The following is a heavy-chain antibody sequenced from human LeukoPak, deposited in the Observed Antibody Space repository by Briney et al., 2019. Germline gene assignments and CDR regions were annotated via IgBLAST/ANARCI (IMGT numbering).Heavy chain of an antibody. J-gene: IGHJ4*02. CDR2: INHSGST. CDR3: ARVGGVWFGTIDY. Sequence: SETLSLTCAVYGGSFSGYYWSWIRQPPGKGLEWIGEINHSGSTNYNPSLKSRVTISVDTSKNQFSLKLSSVTAADTAVYYCARVGGVWFGTIDYWGQGTLVTVSS. CDR1: GGSFSGYY. D-gene: IGHD3-10*01. V-gene: IGHV4-34*01.